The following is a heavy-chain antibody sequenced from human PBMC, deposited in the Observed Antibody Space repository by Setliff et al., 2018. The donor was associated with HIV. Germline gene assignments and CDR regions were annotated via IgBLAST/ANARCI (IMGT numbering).Heavy chain of an antibody. CDR3: ARGLNYYGSGSYLPLGY. J-gene: IGHJ4*02. CDR2: INHSGST. D-gene: IGHD3-10*01. V-gene: IGHV4-34*01. Sequence: SETLSLTCAVYGGSFSGYYWSWIRQPPGKGLEWIGEINHSGSTNYNPSLKSRVTISVATSKNQISLKLSSVTAADTAVYYCARGLNYYGSGSYLPLGYWGQGTLVTVSS. CDR1: GGSFSGYY.